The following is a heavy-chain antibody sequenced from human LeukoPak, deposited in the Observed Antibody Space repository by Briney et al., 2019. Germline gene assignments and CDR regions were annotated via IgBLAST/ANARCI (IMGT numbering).Heavy chain of an antibody. Sequence: SETLSLTCAVYGGSFSGYYWSWIRQPPGKGLEWIGEINHSGSTNYNPSLKSRVTISVDTSKNQFSLKLSSVTAADTAVYYCARGMGERWTVGAAFGYWGQGTLVTVSS. V-gene: IGHV4-34*01. CDR2: INHSGST. CDR1: GGSFSGYY. J-gene: IGHJ4*02. D-gene: IGHD1-26*01. CDR3: ARGMGERWTVGAAFGY.